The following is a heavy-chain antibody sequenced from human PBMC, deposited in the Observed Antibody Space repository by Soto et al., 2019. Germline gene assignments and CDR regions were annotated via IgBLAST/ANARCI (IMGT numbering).Heavy chain of an antibody. V-gene: IGHV1-18*04. Sequence: ASVKVSCKASGYTFTSYGISWVRQAPGQGLEWMGWISAYNGNTNYAQKLQGRVTMTTDTSTSTAYMELRSLRSDDTAVYYRARSGYSSSSPGLGSWYYPWDYWGQGTLVTVSS. CDR1: GYTFTSYG. CDR3: ARSGYSSSSPGLGSWYYPWDY. D-gene: IGHD6-6*01. CDR2: ISAYNGNT. J-gene: IGHJ4*02.